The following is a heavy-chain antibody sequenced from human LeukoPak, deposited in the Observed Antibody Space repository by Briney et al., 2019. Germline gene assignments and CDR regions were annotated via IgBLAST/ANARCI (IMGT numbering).Heavy chain of an antibody. Sequence: TETLSLTCTVSGGSISGYYWSWIRQPPGKGLEWIGYIHYTGNTKYNPSLKSRVTISVDTSKNQFSLKLSSVTAADTAVYYCARGSSSWFSYGMDVWGQGTTVTVSS. V-gene: IGHV4-59*12. CDR2: IHYTGNT. D-gene: IGHD6-13*01. CDR1: GGSISGYY. CDR3: ARGSSSWFSYGMDV. J-gene: IGHJ6*02.